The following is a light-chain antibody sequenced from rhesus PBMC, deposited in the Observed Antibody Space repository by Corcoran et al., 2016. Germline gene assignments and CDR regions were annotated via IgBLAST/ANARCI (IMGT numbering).Light chain of an antibody. CDR2: SAS. Sequence: ILTQSPATLSLSPGERATLSCRASQSVSTYLAWYQQKPGQAPRLLIYSASRRATGLPARFSGSGSGTDFTLTIRNLEPEDVGIYHCYQHSSGYSFGQGTKVEIK. V-gene: IGKV3-10*01. J-gene: IGKJ2*01. CDR1: QSVSTY. CDR3: YQHSSGYS.